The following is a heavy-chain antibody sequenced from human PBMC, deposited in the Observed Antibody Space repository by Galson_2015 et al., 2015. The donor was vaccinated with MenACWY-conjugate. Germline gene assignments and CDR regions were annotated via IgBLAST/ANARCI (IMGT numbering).Heavy chain of an antibody. CDR3: AKSLTILAY. V-gene: IGHV3-48*02. Sequence: SLRLSCAASGFTFSSNTMNWVRQAPGKGLEWVSSISSAGSSIYYADSVKGRFTISRDNAENSLYLQMNSLRDEDTAVYYCAKSLTILAYWGQGTLVTVSS. D-gene: IGHD3-3*02. J-gene: IGHJ4*02. CDR1: GFTFSSNT. CDR2: ISSAGSSI.